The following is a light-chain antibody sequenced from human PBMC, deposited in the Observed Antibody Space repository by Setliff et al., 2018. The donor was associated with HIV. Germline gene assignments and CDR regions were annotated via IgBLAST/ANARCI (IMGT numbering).Light chain of an antibody. J-gene: IGLJ1*01. CDR2: EVR. CDR1: SSDVGSSNR. CDR3: SSATSGSTPYV. Sequence: QSALTQPPSVSGSPGQSVTISCTGTSSDVGSSNRVSWYQQPPGTAPRLMIYEVRSRPSGVPDRFSGSKSGNTASLTISGLQAEDEADYYCSSATSGSTPYVFGSGTKV. V-gene: IGLV2-18*02.